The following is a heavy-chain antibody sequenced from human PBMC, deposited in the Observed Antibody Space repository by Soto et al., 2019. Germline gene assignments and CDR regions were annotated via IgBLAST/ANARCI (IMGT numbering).Heavy chain of an antibody. CDR1: VFTFSSSD. V-gene: IGHV3-13*05. Sequence: PGGSLRLSCAASVFTFSSSDMPWVRQATGKGLEWVSGIGSAGDPYYAGPVEGRLTISRDNLKNTLYLQMNSLRAEDTPVYYCARAPRGFWSGPFEYWGQGTLVTVSS. J-gene: IGHJ4*02. CDR3: ARAPRGFWSGPFEY. D-gene: IGHD3-3*01. CDR2: IGSAGDP.